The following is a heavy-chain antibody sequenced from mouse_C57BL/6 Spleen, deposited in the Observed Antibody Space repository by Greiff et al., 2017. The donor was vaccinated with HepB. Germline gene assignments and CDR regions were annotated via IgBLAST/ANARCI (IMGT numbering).Heavy chain of an antibody. J-gene: IGHJ2*01. CDR3: ARTTAQAYYFDY. CDR2: IYPGSGST. V-gene: IGHV1-55*01. Sequence: QVHVKQPGAELVKPGASVKMSCKASGYTFTSYWITWVKQRPGQGLEWIGDIYPGSGSTNYNEKFKSKATLTVDTSSSTAYMQLSSLTSEDSAVYYCARTTAQAYYFDYWGQGTTLTVSS. D-gene: IGHD3-2*02. CDR1: GYTFTSYW.